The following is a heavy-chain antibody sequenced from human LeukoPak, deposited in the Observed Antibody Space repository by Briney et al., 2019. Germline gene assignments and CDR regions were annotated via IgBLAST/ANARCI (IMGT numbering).Heavy chain of an antibody. J-gene: IGHJ4*02. D-gene: IGHD6-6*01. CDR3: ARWYSSSGYLDY. V-gene: IGHV4-38-2*01. Sequence: PPETLSLTCAVSGYSISSGYYWGWIRQPPGKGLEWIGSIYHSGNTNYNPSLKSRVTISVYTSKNQFSLKVSSVTAADTALYYCARWYSSSGYLDYWGQGTLVTVSS. CDR1: GYSISSGYY. CDR2: IYHSGNT.